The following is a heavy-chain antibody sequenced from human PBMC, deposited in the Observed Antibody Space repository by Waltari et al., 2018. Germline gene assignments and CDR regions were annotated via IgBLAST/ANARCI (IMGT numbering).Heavy chain of an antibody. V-gene: IGHV1-69-2*01. CDR3: ATALGDSSSASRPFDF. CDR1: GYTFSDHY. D-gene: IGHD6-19*01. Sequence: EVQLLQSGAELQEPGTTVRISCKVSGYTFSDHYIHWVQQAPGKGLRWMGLVDPEDGETIYADNFQGRVTISADTSTDTAFMELSSLRSEDTAVFYCATALGDSSSASRPFDFWGQGTMITVSS. J-gene: IGHJ3*01. CDR2: VDPEDGET.